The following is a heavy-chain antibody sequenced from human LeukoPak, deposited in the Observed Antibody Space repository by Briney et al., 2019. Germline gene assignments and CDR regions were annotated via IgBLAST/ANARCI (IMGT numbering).Heavy chain of an antibody. J-gene: IGHJ3*02. D-gene: IGHD5-24*01. Sequence: NPSETLSLTCTVSGGSISSGSYYWSWIRQPPGKGLEWIGYIYYSGSANYNPSLQSRVTILIDTSKNQFSLRLNSVTAADTAVYYCAIQMATDRLGAFDIWGQGTMVTVSS. CDR1: GGSISSGSYY. CDR3: AIQMATDRLGAFDI. CDR2: IYYSGSA. V-gene: IGHV4-61*01.